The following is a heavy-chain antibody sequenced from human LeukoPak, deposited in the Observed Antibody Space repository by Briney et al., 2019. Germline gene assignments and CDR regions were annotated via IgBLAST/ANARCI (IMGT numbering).Heavy chain of an antibody. D-gene: IGHD3-16*01. CDR2: INHSRST. J-gene: IGHJ4*02. CDR1: GGSFSGYY. Sequence: SETLSLTCAVYGGSFSGYYWSWIRQPPGKGLEWIGEINHSRSTNYNPSLKSRVTISVDTSKNQFSLKLSSVTAADTAVYYCARHYGPWGQGTLVTVSS. CDR3: ARHYGP. V-gene: IGHV4-34*01.